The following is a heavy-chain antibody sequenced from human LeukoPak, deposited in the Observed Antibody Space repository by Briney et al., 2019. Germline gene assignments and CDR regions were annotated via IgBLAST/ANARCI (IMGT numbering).Heavy chain of an antibody. D-gene: IGHD6-13*01. Sequence: ASVKVSCKASGYTFTSYDINWVRPATGQGLEWMGWMNPNSGNTGYAQKFQGRVTMTRNTSISTAYMELSSLRSEDTAVYYCARGSSSWYFDRSRLSDYWGQGTLVTVSS. V-gene: IGHV1-8*01. CDR2: MNPNSGNT. CDR3: ARGSSSWYFDRSRLSDY. CDR1: GYTFTSYD. J-gene: IGHJ4*02.